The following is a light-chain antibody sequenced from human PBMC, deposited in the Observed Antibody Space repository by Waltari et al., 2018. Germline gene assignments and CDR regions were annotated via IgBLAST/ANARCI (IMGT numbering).Light chain of an antibody. Sequence: EIVMTQSPAPLSVSPGERATLSCRASQSVSSNLAWYQQKPGQAPRLLIYGVSIRATGVPARFSGSGSGTEFTLSISSLQSEDVAVYYCHHYYIPPLTFGQGTRLEIK. J-gene: IGKJ5*01. V-gene: IGKV3-15*01. CDR2: GVS. CDR3: HHYYIPPLT. CDR1: QSVSSN.